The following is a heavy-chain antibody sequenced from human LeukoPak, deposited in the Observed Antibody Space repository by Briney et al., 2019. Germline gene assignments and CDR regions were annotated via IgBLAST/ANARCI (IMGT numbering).Heavy chain of an antibody. D-gene: IGHD3-10*01. CDR3: ATRAFDPSRDYYGSGSYGGFDP. CDR2: ISSSSSYI. V-gene: IGHV3-21*01. Sequence: PGGSLRLSCAASGFTFSSYSMNWVRQAPGKGLEWVSSISSSSSYIYYADSVKGRFTISRDNAKNSLYLQMNSLRAGDTAVYYCATRAFDPSRDYYGSGSYGGFDPWGQGTLVTVSS. J-gene: IGHJ5*02. CDR1: GFTFSSYS.